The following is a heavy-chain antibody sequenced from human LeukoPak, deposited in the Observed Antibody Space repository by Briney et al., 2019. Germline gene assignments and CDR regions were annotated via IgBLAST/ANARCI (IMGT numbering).Heavy chain of an antibody. Sequence: TLSLTCTVSGGSISSGDYYLSWIRQPPGKGLEWIGYIYYSGTTYYNPSLKSRLTISLDTSKNHFSLKLSSVTAADTAVYYCARGEPGDSDAFDIWGQGTMVTASS. CDR1: GGSISSGDYY. CDR2: IYYSGTT. D-gene: IGHD2-21*02. J-gene: IGHJ3*02. CDR3: ARGEPGDSDAFDI. V-gene: IGHV4-30-4*08.